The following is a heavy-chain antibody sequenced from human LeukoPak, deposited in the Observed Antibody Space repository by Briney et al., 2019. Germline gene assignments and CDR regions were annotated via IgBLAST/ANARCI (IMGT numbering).Heavy chain of an antibody. J-gene: IGHJ4*02. D-gene: IGHD6-13*01. V-gene: IGHV1-2*06. CDR1: GYTFTDYY. CDR3: ASLAPTASGYSSSWYLRGDGY. Sequence: ASVKVSCKASGYTFTDYYMHWVRQAPGQGLEWMGRINPNSGGTNYAQKFQGGVTMTRDKSISTAYMELSRLRSDDTAVYYCASLAPTASGYSSSWYLRGDGYWGQGTLVTVSS. CDR2: INPNSGGT.